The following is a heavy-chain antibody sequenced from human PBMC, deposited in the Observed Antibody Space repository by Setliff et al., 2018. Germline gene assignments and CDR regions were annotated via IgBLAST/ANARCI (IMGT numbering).Heavy chain of an antibody. Sequence: GESLTISCKASGYIFTNYWIGWVRQMPGKGLEWMGVIYPGDSDTRYSPSFQGLVTISADKSINTAYLQWSSLKASDTAIYYCTRHEDRNKCTSSSCYRENDAFDVWGQGAMVTVSS. V-gene: IGHV5-51*01. CDR3: TRHEDRNKCTSSSCYRENDAFDV. CDR1: GYIFTNYW. J-gene: IGHJ3*01. CDR2: IYPGDSDT. D-gene: IGHD2-2*01.